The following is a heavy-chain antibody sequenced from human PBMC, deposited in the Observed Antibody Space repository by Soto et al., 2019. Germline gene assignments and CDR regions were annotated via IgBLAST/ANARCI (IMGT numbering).Heavy chain of an antibody. CDR1: GFTFSDYY. V-gene: IGHV3-11*01. Sequence: SLRLSCAASGFTFSDYYMSWIRQAPGKGLEWVSYISSSGSTIYSADSVKGRFTISRDNAKNSLYLQMNNLRAEDTAVYYCAREILTGAFEIWGQGTMVTVSS. J-gene: IGHJ3*02. CDR2: ISSSGSTI. CDR3: AREILTGAFEI.